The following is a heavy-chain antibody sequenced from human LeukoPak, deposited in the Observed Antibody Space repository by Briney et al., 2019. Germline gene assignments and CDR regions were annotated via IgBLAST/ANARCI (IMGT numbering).Heavy chain of an antibody. J-gene: IGHJ5*02. CDR3: AGGEYCTSTSCYLLDSGNWFDP. CDR2: IIPIFGTA. CDR1: GGTFSSYA. V-gene: IGHV1-69*05. D-gene: IGHD2-2*01. Sequence: SVKVSCKASGGTFSSYAISWVRQAPGQGLEWIGGIIPIFGTANYAQKFQGRVTITTDESTSTAYMELSSLRSEDTAVYYCAGGEYCTSTSCYLLDSGNWFDPWGQGTLVTVSS.